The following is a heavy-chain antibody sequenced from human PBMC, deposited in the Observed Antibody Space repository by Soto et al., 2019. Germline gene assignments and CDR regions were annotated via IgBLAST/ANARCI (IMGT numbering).Heavy chain of an antibody. CDR3: ATRLAATVVNPRLLY. CDR2: SSGSGDET. Sequence: EVQVLESGGGLVQPGGSLRLSCAASGFTVVSYAMTWVRQAPGKGLEWVSGSSGSGDETYYADSVKGRFTVSRDNSKNTMYLQRNRLRYEDTALYYCATRLAATVVNPRLLYWGHGTPVKVSS. J-gene: IGHJ4*01. CDR1: GFTVVSYA. V-gene: IGHV3-23*01. D-gene: IGHD6-25*01.